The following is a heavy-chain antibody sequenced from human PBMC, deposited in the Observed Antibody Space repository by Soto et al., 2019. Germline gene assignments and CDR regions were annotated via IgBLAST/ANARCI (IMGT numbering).Heavy chain of an antibody. CDR2: IRGSADSA. CDR1: GFTFSSHG. J-gene: IGHJ5*02. D-gene: IGHD3-10*01. CDR3: AKHLWFGESVFDP. V-gene: IGHV3-23*01. Sequence: GGSLRLSCAASGFTFSSHGMSWVRQAPRKGLEWVSTIRGSADSANYADSVKGRFTISRDNSKNMLYLQMNSLRADDTAVYYCAKHLWFGESVFDPWGQGTLVTVSS.